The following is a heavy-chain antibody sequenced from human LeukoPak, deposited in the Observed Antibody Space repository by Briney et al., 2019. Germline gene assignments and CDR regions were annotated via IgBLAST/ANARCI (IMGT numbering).Heavy chain of an antibody. CDR1: GGSISSGDYY. CDR3: ARGEGDSSSWFDP. V-gene: IGHV4-30-4*08. CDR2: IYYSGST. D-gene: IGHD6-13*01. Sequence: SETLSLTCTVSGGSISSGDYYWSWIRQPPGKGLEWIGYIYYSGSTYYNSSLKSRVTISVDTSKNQFSLKLSSVTAADTAVYYCARGEGDSSSWFDPWGQGTLVTVSS. J-gene: IGHJ5*02.